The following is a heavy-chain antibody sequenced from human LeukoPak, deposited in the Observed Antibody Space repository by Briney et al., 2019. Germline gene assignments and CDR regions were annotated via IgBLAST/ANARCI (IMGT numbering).Heavy chain of an antibody. CDR1: GFTFDDYG. J-gene: IGHJ4*02. Sequence: GGSLRLSCAAYGFTFDDYGMSWVRQAPGKGLEWVSGINWNGGSTGYADSVKGRFTISRDNAKNSLYLQMNSLGAEDTAVYYCARGLATFPLPNYWGQGTLVTVSS. CDR3: ARGLATFPLPNY. V-gene: IGHV3-20*04. CDR2: INWNGGST. D-gene: IGHD3-16*01.